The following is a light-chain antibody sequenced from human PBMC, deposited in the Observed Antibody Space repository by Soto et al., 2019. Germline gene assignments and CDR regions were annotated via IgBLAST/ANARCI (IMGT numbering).Light chain of an antibody. Sequence: DIVMTQSPDSLAVSLGERATINCKSSQSVLYSSNNKNYLAWYQQKPGQPPKLLIYWASTRESGVPDRFSGSGSGTDFTLTISSLQAEDVAVYYCQQYYSPLLTFGGGTKV. CDR3: QQYYSPLLT. V-gene: IGKV4-1*01. J-gene: IGKJ4*01. CDR1: QSVLYSSNNKNY. CDR2: WAS.